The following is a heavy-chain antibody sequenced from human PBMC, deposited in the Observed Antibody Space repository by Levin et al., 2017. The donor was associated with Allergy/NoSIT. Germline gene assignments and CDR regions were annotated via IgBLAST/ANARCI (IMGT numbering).Heavy chain of an antibody. CDR3: AREGPWTTVTGEAFDI. V-gene: IGHV4-59*01. CDR1: GGSISSYY. CDR2: IYYSGST. D-gene: IGHD4-17*01. J-gene: IGHJ3*02. Sequence: PSETLSLTCTVSGGSISSYYWSWIRQPPGKGLEWIGYIYYSGSTNYNPSLKSRVTISIDTSKNQFSLKLTSVTAADTAVYYCAREGPWTTVTGEAFDIWGQGTMVTVSS.